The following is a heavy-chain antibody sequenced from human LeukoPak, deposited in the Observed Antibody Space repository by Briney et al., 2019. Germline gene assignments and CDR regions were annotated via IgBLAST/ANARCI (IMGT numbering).Heavy chain of an antibody. CDR2: INSDGSST. CDR3: ATPLKSSGYSYV. Sequence: PGGSLRLSCAASGFTFSSYWMDWVRQAPGKGLVWVSRINSDGSSTNYADSVKGRFTISRDNAKNTLYLQMNSLRAEDTAVYYFATPLKSSGYSYVWGQGTLVTVS. J-gene: IGHJ4*02. D-gene: IGHD3-22*01. CDR1: GFTFSSYW. V-gene: IGHV3-74*01.